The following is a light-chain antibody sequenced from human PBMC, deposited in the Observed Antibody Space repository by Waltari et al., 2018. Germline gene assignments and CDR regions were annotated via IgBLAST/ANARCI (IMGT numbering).Light chain of an antibody. CDR3: QYYGSAPRT. CDR1: QRVTSGY. J-gene: IGKJ1*01. V-gene: IGKV3-20*01. Sequence: EIVLTQSPGTLSLSPGERATISCRASQRVTSGYIAWYQHKPGQAPRLLIYTASTRATGIPDRFSGSGSGTDFLLTINGLEPEDFAVYYCQYYGSAPRTFGQGTKVEIK. CDR2: TAS.